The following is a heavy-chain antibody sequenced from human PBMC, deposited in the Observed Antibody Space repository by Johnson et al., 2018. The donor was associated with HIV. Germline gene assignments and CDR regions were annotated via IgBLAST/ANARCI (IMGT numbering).Heavy chain of an antibody. Sequence: QVQLVESGGGLIQPGGSLRLSCAASGFTFSDYYMSWIRQAPGKGLEWVSGISWNSGSIGYADSVKGRFTISRDNSKNTLYLQMNSLRAEDTAVYYCAKVLKAGGRMNDGFDIWGQGTLVTVSS. CDR1: GFTFSDYY. CDR2: ISWNSGSI. J-gene: IGHJ3*02. CDR3: AKVLKAGGRMNDGFDI. V-gene: IGHV3-11*04. D-gene: IGHD1-26*01.